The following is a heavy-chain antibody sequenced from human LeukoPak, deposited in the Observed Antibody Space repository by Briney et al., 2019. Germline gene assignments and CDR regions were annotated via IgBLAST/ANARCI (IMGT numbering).Heavy chain of an antibody. CDR1: GYTFTSYG. CDR3: ALWSNYAIPRDFDY. D-gene: IGHD4-11*01. V-gene: IGHV1-18*01. CDR2: ISAYNGNT. Sequence: GASVKVSCKASGYTFTSYGISWVRQAPGQGLEWMGWISAYNGNTNYAQKLQGRVTMTTDTSTSTAYMELRSLRSDDTAVYYCALWSNYAIPRDFDYWGQGTLVTVSS. J-gene: IGHJ4*02.